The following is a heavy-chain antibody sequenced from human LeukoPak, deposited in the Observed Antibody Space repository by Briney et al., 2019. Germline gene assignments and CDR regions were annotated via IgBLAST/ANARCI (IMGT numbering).Heavy chain of an antibody. CDR1: GGTFSSYA. Sequence: ASVKVSCKASGGTFSSYAISWVRQAPGQGLEWMGRIIPIFGIANYAQKFQGRVTITADKSTSTAYMELSSLRSEDTAVYYCATSLQDIVVVPAILDYWGQGTLVTVSS. V-gene: IGHV1-69*04. D-gene: IGHD2-2*01. CDR2: IIPIFGIA. J-gene: IGHJ4*02. CDR3: ATSLQDIVVVPAILDY.